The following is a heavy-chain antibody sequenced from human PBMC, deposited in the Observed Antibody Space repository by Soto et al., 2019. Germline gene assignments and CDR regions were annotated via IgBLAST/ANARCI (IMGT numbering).Heavy chain of an antibody. CDR3: ARSPYYYDSSGYMQYYFDY. CDR2: ISSNGGST. J-gene: IGHJ4*02. Sequence: GGSLRLSCAASGFTFSSYAMHWVRQAPWKGLEYVSAISSNGGSTYYANSVKGRFTISRDNSKNTLYLQMGSLRAEDMAVYYCARSPYYYDSSGYMQYYFDYWGQGTLVTVYS. CDR1: GFTFSSYA. D-gene: IGHD3-22*01. V-gene: IGHV3-64*01.